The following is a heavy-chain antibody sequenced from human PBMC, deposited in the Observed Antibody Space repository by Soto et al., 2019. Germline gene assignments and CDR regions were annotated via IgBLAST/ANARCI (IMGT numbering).Heavy chain of an antibody. CDR1: GFTFSSYG. CDR2: IWYDGSNK. J-gene: IGHJ6*03. V-gene: IGHV3-33*01. D-gene: IGHD6-19*01. CDR3: ARIGAPIAVAGTADYYYYYYMDV. Sequence: GGSLRLSCAASGFTFSSYGMHWVRQAPGKGLEWVAVIWYDGSNKYYADSVKGRFTISRDNSKNTLYLQMNSLRAEDTAVYYCARIGAPIAVAGTADYYYYYYMDVWGKGTTVTVSS.